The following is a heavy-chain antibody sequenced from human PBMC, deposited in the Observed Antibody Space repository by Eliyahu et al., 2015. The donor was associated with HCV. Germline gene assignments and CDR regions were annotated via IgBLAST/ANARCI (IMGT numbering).Heavy chain of an antibody. CDR3: ARLRRGIVVVPAATNWFDP. J-gene: IGHJ5*02. D-gene: IGHD2-2*01. V-gene: IGHV4-34*01. CDR2: INHSGST. CDR1: GGSFSGYY. Sequence: QVQLQQWGAGLLKPSETLSLTCAVYGGSFSGYYWSWIRQPPGKGLEWIGEINHSGSTNYNPSLKSRVTISVDTSKNQFSLKLSSVTAADTAVYYCARLRRGIVVVPAATNWFDPWGQGTLVTVSS.